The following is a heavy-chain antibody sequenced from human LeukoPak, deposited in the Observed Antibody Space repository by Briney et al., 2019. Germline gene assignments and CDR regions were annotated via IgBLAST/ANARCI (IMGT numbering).Heavy chain of an antibody. CDR1: GGSISSSSYY. CDR3: AREAVAGASFDL. Sequence: PSETLSLTCTVSGGSISSSSYYWGWIRQPPGKGLEWIGYIYYSGSTNYNPSLKSRVTISVDTSKNQFSLKLSSVTAADTAVYYCAREAVAGASFDLWGRGTLVTVSS. CDR2: IYYSGST. J-gene: IGHJ2*01. V-gene: IGHV4-61*05. D-gene: IGHD6-19*01.